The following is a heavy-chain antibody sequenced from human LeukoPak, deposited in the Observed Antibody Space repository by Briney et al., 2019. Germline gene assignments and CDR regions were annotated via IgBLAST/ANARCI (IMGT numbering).Heavy chain of an antibody. CDR3: VRDFRSADY. Sequence: GGSLRLSCAASGFTFSTYCMHWVRQAPGRGRCGSHVCPDGTVTNYADSVKARFIISRDNARNTVYLQMNSLRVEDTAVYYCVRDFRSADYWGQGTLVTVSS. V-gene: IGHV3-74*01. J-gene: IGHJ4*02. CDR2: CPDGTVT. CDR1: GFTFSTYC.